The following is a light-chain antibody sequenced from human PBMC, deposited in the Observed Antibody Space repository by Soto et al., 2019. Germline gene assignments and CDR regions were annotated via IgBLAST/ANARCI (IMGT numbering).Light chain of an antibody. CDR2: DDI. V-gene: IGLV3-21*02. J-gene: IGLJ2*01. Sequence: ELTQPPSVSVAPGQTARITCGGNNIGSKSVHSYQQKPGQAPLLVVYDDIDRPSGIPERCSGSNSGNTATLTISRVDAGDEADDYCQVWDSSSDPHVVFGGGTKVTVL. CDR3: QVWDSSSDPHVV. CDR1: NIGSKS.